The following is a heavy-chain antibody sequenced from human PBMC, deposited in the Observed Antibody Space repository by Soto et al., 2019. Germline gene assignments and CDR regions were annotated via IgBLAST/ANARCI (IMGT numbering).Heavy chain of an antibody. J-gene: IGHJ6*02. V-gene: IGHV4-59*01. CDR3: AREGGSSYPGYYYGMDV. CDR2: IYYSGST. Sequence: SLTCTVSGGSISSYCWSWIRQPPGKGLEWIGYIYYSGSTNYNPSLKSRVTISVDTSKNQFSLKLSSVTAADTAVYYCAREGGSSYPGYYYGMDVWGQGTTVTVSS. D-gene: IGHD6-13*01. CDR1: GGSISSYC.